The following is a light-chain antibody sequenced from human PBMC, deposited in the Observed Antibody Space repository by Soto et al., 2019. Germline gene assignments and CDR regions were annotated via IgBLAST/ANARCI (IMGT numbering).Light chain of an antibody. CDR3: QQRSNWPPLT. CDR1: QSVSNY. Sequence: EIVLTQSPATLSLSPGERATLSCRASQSVSNYLAWFQQKPGQAPRLLIYDASNRATGIPARFSGSGSGTEFTISISSLEPEDFAVYYWQQRSNWPPLTFGGGTKVEIK. V-gene: IGKV3-11*01. CDR2: DAS. J-gene: IGKJ4*01.